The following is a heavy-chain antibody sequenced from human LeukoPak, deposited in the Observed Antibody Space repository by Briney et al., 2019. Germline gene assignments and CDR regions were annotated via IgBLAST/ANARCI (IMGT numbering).Heavy chain of an antibody. J-gene: IGHJ5*02. CDR2: ISYDGSNK. Sequence: HPGGSLRLSCAASGFTFSSYAMHWVRQAPGKGLEWVALISYDGSNKYYADSVKGRFTISRDNSKNTLYLQMNSLRAEDTAVYYCAKDVPLWFDPWGQGTLVTASS. D-gene: IGHD2-2*01. CDR1: GFTFSSYA. CDR3: AKDVPLWFDP. V-gene: IGHV3-30*04.